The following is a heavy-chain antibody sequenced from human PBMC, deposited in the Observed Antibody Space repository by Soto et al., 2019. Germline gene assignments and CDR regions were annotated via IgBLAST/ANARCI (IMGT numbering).Heavy chain of an antibody. CDR2: IRSKANSYAT. CDR3: TRTPGDSSSGSSGCYYQSCMHV. D-gene: IGHD6-6*01. CDR1: GFTFSGSA. J-gene: IGHJ6*03. V-gene: IGHV3-73*01. Sequence: HPGGSLRLSGAASGFTFSGSAMHWVRQASGKGLEWVGRIRSKANSYATADAASVKGRFTISRDDSKNTAYLQMNSLKTEDTAVYYCTRTPGDSSSGSSGCYYQSCMHVWGKGSTVTVSS.